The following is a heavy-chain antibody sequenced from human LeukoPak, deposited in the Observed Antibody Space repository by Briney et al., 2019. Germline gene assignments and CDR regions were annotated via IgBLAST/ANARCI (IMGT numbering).Heavy chain of an antibody. V-gene: IGHV4-59*01. J-gene: IGHJ6*03. CDR3: ARRSHGSMGRGKYYYYYYYMDV. CDR1: GGSISSYY. Sequence: SETLSLTCTVSGGSISSYYWSWIRQPPGKGLEWIGYIYYSGSTNYNPSLKSRVTISVDTSKNQFSLKLSSVTAADTAVYYCARRSHGSMGRGKYYYYYYYMDVWGKGTTVTVSS. D-gene: IGHD3-16*01. CDR2: IYYSGST.